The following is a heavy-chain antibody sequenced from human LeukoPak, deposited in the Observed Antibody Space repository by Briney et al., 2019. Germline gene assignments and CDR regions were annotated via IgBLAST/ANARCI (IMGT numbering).Heavy chain of an antibody. CDR2: INPNSGGT. Sequence: ASVRVSCTASGYTFTGYYMHWVRQAPGQGLEWMGWINPNSGGTNYAQKFQGRVTMTRDTSISTAYMELSRLRSDDTAVYYCARDVDLGYYYMDVWGKGTTVTVSS. CDR3: ARDVDLGYYYMDV. V-gene: IGHV1-2*02. D-gene: IGHD3-16*01. CDR1: GYTFTGYY. J-gene: IGHJ6*03.